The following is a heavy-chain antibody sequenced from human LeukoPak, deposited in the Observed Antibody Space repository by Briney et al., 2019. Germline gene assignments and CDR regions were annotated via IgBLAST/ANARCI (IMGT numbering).Heavy chain of an antibody. CDR1: GGSISSSSYY. D-gene: IGHD5-18*01. J-gene: IGHJ4*02. CDR3: ARVGRRGYSYGYGY. CDR2: IYYSGST. Sequence: SETLSLTCTVSGGSISSSSYYWGWIRQPPGKGLEWIGSIYYSGSTYYNPSLKSRVTISVDTSKNQFSLKLSSVTAADTAVYYCARVGRRGYSYGYGYWGQGTLVTVSA. V-gene: IGHV4-39*07.